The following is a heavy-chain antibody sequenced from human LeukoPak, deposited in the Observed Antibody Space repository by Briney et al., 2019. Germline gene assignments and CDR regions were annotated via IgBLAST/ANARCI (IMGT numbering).Heavy chain of an antibody. D-gene: IGHD6-13*01. Sequence: GGSLRLSCEASGFTFGSYTMNWVRQVPGKGLEWVSSIISSYIYYADSVKGRFTISRDNAKNSLYLQMDSLRDEDTAVYYCVRDAEGSSWFVISFDYWGQGMLVTVSS. CDR1: GFTFGSYT. J-gene: IGHJ4*02. CDR2: IISSYI. CDR3: VRDAEGSSWFVISFDY. V-gene: IGHV3-21*01.